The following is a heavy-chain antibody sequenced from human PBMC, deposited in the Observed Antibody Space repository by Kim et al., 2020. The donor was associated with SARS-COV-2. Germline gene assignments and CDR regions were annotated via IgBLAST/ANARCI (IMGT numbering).Heavy chain of an antibody. Sequence: ADSVKGRFTIARDKAKNSLYLQMNSLRAEDTAVYYCARESSTVTITYYFDYWGQGTLVTVSS. V-gene: IGHV3-11*01. J-gene: IGHJ4*02. CDR3: ARESSTVTITYYFDY. D-gene: IGHD4-17*01.